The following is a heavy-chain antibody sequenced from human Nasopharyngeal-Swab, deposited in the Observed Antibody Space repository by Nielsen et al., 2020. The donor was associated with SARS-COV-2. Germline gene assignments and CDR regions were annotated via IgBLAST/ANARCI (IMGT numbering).Heavy chain of an antibody. Sequence: GESLKISCAASGFTFSSSAMHWVRQAPGKGLEWVAVISYDGSNKHFADSVKGRFTISRDNSKNTLYLQMNSLRAEDTAVYYCASPPLDSSGYYYGFHYWGRGTLVTVSS. CDR3: ASPPLDSSGYYYGFHY. V-gene: IGHV3-30-3*01. J-gene: IGHJ4*02. CDR2: ISYDGSNK. D-gene: IGHD3-22*01. CDR1: GFTFSSSA.